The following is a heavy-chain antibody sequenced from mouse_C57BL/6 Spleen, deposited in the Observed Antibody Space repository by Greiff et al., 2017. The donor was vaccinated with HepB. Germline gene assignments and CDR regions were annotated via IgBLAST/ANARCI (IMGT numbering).Heavy chain of an antibody. D-gene: IGHD2-4*01. CDR2: ILPGSGST. CDR1: GYTFTGYW. Sequence: QVQLQQSGAELMKPGASVKLSCKATGYTFTGYWIEWVKQRPGHGLEWIGEILPGSGSTNYNEKFKGKATFTADTSSNTAYMQLSSLTTEDSAIYYCAKDRYDYDDGDYYAMDYWGQGTSVTVSS. V-gene: IGHV1-9*01. J-gene: IGHJ4*01. CDR3: AKDRYDYDDGDYYAMDY.